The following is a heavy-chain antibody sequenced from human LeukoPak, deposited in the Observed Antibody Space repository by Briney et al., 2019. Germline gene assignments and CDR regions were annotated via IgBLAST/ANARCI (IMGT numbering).Heavy chain of an antibody. V-gene: IGHV1-2*04. J-gene: IGHJ6*02. CDR3: ARGQGSTSLIYYYYGMDV. CDR2: INPNSGGT. Sequence: ASVKVSCKASGGTFSSYAISWVRQAPGQGLEWMGWINPNSGGTNYAQKFQGWVTMTRDTSISTAYMELSRLRSDDTAVYYCARGQGSTSLIYYYYGMDVWGQGTTVTVSS. CDR1: GGTFSSYA. D-gene: IGHD2-2*01.